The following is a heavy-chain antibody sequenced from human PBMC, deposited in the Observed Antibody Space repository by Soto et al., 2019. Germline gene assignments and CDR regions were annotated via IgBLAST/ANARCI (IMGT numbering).Heavy chain of an antibody. CDR1: GYNFTSLC. J-gene: IGHJ4*02. Sequence: ASVKVSCKASGYNFTSLCAHWVRQAPGQGLEWMGIINPRNGKTTYAQKFQGRVTMTSDTSTATMYMELNGLKSDDTAIYLCVRSGFDFWGPGTLVTVSS. D-gene: IGHD2-8*02. CDR3: VRSGFDF. V-gene: IGHV1-46*01. CDR2: INPRNGKT.